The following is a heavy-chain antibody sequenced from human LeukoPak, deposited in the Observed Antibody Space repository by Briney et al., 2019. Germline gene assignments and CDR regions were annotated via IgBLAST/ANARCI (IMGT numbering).Heavy chain of an antibody. CDR3: ARSGVSVAGTRYDAFDI. V-gene: IGHV3-7*01. J-gene: IGHJ3*02. CDR1: GFTFSTYW. CDR2: IKDDGSDE. Sequence: GGSLRLSCAASGFTFSTYWMSWVRQAPGKGLEWVANIKDDGSDEYYVDSVKGRFTISRDNSKNTLYLQMNSLRAEDTAVYYCARSGVSVAGTRYDAFDIWGQGTMVTVSS. D-gene: IGHD6-19*01.